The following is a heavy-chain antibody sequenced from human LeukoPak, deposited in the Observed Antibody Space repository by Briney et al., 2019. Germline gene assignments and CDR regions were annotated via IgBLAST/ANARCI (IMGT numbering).Heavy chain of an antibody. CDR3: ARALPHRRLMDTTMEQHWFDP. J-gene: IGHJ5*02. D-gene: IGHD5-18*01. Sequence: ASVKVSCKASGYTFTGYYMHWVRQAPGQGLEWLGLINPSGGNTNCAQRFRGRVTMTRDMSTTTVYMELSSLRSEDTAMYYCARALPHRRLMDTTMEQHWFDPWGQGTLVTVSS. CDR1: GYTFTGYY. V-gene: IGHV1-46*01. CDR2: INPSGGNT.